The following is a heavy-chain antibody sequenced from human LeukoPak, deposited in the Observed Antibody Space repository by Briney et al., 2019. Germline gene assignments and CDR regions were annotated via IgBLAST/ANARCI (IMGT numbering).Heavy chain of an antibody. V-gene: IGHV3-9*01. Sequence: GGSLRLSCAASGFTFDDYAMHWVRQAPGKGLEWVSGISWNSGSIGYADSVKGRFTISRDNSKNTLYLQMNSLRAEDTAVYYCAKLQPHFDFWSGYLDYWGQGTLVTVSS. J-gene: IGHJ4*02. CDR3: AKLQPHFDFWSGYLDY. CDR2: ISWNSGSI. D-gene: IGHD3-3*01. CDR1: GFTFDDYA.